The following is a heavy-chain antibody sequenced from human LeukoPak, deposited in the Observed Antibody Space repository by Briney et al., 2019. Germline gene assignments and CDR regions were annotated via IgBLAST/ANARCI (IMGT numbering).Heavy chain of an antibody. Sequence: GGSLRLSCAASGFTFGSYSMNWVRQAPGKGLEWVSSISSSTSYIYYADSVKGRFTISRDNANKSLYLQMNSLRAEDTAVYYCARDLRIDQYYLDYWGQGTLVTVSS. CDR3: ARDLRIDQYYLDY. V-gene: IGHV3-21*01. D-gene: IGHD2-15*01. CDR1: GFTFGSYS. CDR2: ISSSTSYI. J-gene: IGHJ4*02.